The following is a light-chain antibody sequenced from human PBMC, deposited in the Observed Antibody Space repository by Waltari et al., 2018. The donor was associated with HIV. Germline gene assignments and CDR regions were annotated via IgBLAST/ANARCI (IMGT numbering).Light chain of an antibody. V-gene: IGKV2-28*01. CDR3: MQALQTLST. J-gene: IGKJ5*01. Sequence: DIVMTASLPCLPVTAGEQASMSCRYRQSLLHSNGYNYLAWYLQKPGQSPQLLIYLGSNRASGVPDRFSGSGSGTDFTLKISRVEAEDVGVYYCMQALQTLSTFGQGTRLEIK. CDR1: QSLLHSNGYNY. CDR2: LGS.